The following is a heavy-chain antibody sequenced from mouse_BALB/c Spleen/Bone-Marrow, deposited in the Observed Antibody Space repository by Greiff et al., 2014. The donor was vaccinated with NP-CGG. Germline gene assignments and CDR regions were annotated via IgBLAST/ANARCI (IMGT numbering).Heavy chain of an antibody. CDR2: INPSNGGT. CDR1: GYTFTNYY. D-gene: IGHD5-1*01. Sequence: ESGAELVKPGASVKLSCRASGYTFTNYYMYGVKQRPGQGLEWIGEINPSNGGTNFNEKFKSKATLTVDKSSSTAYMQLSSLTSEDSAVYYCTRLPHWGQGTSVTVSS. J-gene: IGHJ4*01. CDR3: TRLPH. V-gene: IGHV1S81*02.